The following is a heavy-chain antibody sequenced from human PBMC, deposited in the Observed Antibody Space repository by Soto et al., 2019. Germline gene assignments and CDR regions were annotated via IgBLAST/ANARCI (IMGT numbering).Heavy chain of an antibody. CDR1: GGTFSSYT. Sequence: SVKVSCKASGGTFSSYTISWVRQAPGQGLEWMGRIIPILGIANYAQKFQGRVTITADKSTSTAYMELSSLRAEDTALYYCAKDRPRRTSGYFFDYWGQGTPVTVSS. V-gene: IGHV1-69*04. D-gene: IGHD1-1*01. J-gene: IGHJ4*02. CDR3: AKDRPRRTSGYFFDY. CDR2: IIPILGIA.